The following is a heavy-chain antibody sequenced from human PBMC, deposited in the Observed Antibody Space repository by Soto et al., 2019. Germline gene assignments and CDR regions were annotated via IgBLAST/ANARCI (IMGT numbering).Heavy chain of an antibody. D-gene: IGHD3-16*01. V-gene: IGHV3-21*01. CDR3: ARGDVGDYYGMDV. CDR2: ISSRSSYI. CDR1: GFTFSIYS. J-gene: IGHJ6*02. Sequence: EVQLVESGGGLVKPGGSLRLSSAASGFTFSIYSMNWVRQAPGKGLEWVSSISSRSSYIYYADSVKGRFTISRDNAKNSLYMQMNSLRAEDTAVYYCARGDVGDYYGMDVWGQGTTVTVSS.